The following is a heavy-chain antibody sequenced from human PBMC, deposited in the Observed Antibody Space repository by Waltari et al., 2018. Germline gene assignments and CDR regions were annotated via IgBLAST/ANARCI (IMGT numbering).Heavy chain of an antibody. Sequence: EVRLVESGGDLVQPGGSLRLSCSASGITVSYNYMSWVRQAPGKGLEWVSIIYMAGTTYYAASVKGRFTVSRHDSTNTLYLQMSSLRPEDTAIYYCASGWRKHFFQHWGQGALVTVSS. CDR2: IYMAGTT. CDR1: GITVSYNY. V-gene: IGHV3-53*04. J-gene: IGHJ1*01. CDR3: ASGWRKHFFQH. D-gene: IGHD6-19*01.